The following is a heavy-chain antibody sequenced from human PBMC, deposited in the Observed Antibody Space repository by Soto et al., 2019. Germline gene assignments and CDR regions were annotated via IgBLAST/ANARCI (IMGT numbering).Heavy chain of an antibody. J-gene: IGHJ4*02. Sequence: PGGSLRLSCAASGFTVSSNYMSWVRQAPGKGLEWVSVIYSGGSTYYADSVKGRFTISRDNSKNTLYLQMNSLRAEDTAVYYCARVRVGSSWYAKYLFDYWGQGTLVTVSS. D-gene: IGHD6-13*01. CDR2: IYSGGST. CDR1: GFTVSSNY. CDR3: ARVRVGSSWYAKYLFDY. V-gene: IGHV3-53*01.